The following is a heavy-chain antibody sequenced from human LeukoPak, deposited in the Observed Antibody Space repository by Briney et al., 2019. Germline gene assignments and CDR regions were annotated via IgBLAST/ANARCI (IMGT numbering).Heavy chain of an antibody. D-gene: IGHD2-2*01. Sequence: GGSLRLSCAASGFTFSDHYMDWVRQAPGKGLEWVSSISSSSSYIYYADSVKGRFTISRDNAKNSLYLQMNSLRAEDTALYYCAKDTGSYAMKKWFDPWGQGTLVTVSS. CDR2: ISSSSSYI. J-gene: IGHJ5*02. CDR3: AKDTGSYAMKKWFDP. CDR1: GFTFSDHY. V-gene: IGHV3-21*04.